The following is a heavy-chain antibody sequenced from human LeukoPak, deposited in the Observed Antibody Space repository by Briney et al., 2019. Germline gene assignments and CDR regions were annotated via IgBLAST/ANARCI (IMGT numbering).Heavy chain of an antibody. CDR3: ARVGLTTVTTSGNY. V-gene: IGHV1-2*02. CDR2: INPNSGGT. J-gene: IGHJ4*02. Sequence: ASVKVSCKASGYTFTGYYMHWVRQAPGQGVEWMGWINPNSGGTNYAQKFQGRVTMTRDTSISTAYMELSRLRSDDTAVYYCARVGLTTVTTSGNYWGQGTLVTVSS. D-gene: IGHD4-17*01. CDR1: GYTFTGYY.